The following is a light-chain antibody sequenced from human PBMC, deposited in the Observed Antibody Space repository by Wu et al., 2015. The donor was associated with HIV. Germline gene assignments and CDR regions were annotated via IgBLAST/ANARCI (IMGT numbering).Light chain of an antibody. J-gene: IGKJ2*01. V-gene: IGKV3-20*01. Sequence: EIVLTQSPATLSLSPGERATLSCRASQSVSSYLAWYQQKPGQAPRLLIYGASNRATGIPDRFSGGGSGTDFTLTISRLEPEDFAVYYCQHYGTSPPYTFGQGTKLEIK. CDR1: QSVSSY. CDR3: QHYGTSPPYT. CDR2: GAS.